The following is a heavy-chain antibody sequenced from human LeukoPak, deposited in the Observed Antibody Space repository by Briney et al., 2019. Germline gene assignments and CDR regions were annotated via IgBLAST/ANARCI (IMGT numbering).Heavy chain of an antibody. D-gene: IGHD2-15*01. Sequence: GGSLRLSCAASGLTVRTNYMNWVRQVPGKGLEWVSLIFGDNSTYYADSVRGRFTISRDNSKNTVYLQMNSLRAEDTAVYYCTRKYCSGASCLDDFFDIRGQGTMVTVSS. CDR1: GLTVRTNY. CDR2: IFGDNST. V-gene: IGHV3-53*01. CDR3: TRKYCSGASCLDDFFDI. J-gene: IGHJ3*02.